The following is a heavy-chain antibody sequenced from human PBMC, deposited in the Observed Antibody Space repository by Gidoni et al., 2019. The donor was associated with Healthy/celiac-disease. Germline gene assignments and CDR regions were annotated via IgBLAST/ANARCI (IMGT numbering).Heavy chain of an antibody. CDR3: ARDTKGDNVGY. CDR2: ISSSSSYI. CDR1: GFTFSSYS. Sequence: EVQLVESGGGLVKPGGSLRLSCAASGFTFSSYSMNWVRQAPGKGLELVSSISSSSSYIYYADSVKGRFTISRDNAKNSLYLQMNSLRAEDTAVYYCARDTKGDNVGYWGQGTLVTVSS. D-gene: IGHD3-16*01. V-gene: IGHV3-21*01. J-gene: IGHJ4*02.